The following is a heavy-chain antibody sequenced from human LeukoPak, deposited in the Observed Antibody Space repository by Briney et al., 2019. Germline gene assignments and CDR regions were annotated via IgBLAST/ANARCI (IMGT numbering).Heavy chain of an antibody. Sequence: ASVKVSCKASGYTFNGYYMHWVRQAPGHGLEWMGRINPNSGGADSAQKFQGRVTLTIDTSINTAYMELSSLRSDDTAVYYCARDRRGYSGYDMNWDQGTLVTVSS. CDR3: ARDRRGYSGYDMN. CDR1: GYTFNGYY. D-gene: IGHD5-12*01. CDR2: INPNSGGA. J-gene: IGHJ4*02. V-gene: IGHV1-2*06.